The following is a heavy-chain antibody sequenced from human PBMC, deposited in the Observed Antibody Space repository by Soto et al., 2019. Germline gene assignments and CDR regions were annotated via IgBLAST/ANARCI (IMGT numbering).Heavy chain of an antibody. CDR3: AKSRRIGGSCSDF. V-gene: IGHV3-23*01. CDR2: ITGSGENT. J-gene: IGHJ4*02. CDR1: GFTFNNYA. D-gene: IGHD2-15*01. Sequence: GGSLRLSCAASGFTFNNYAMTWVRQAPGKGLEWVSDITGSGENTYYADSVKGRFTISRDNSRNTLYLQMSSLRADDTAVYYCAKSRRIGGSCSDFWGQGTLVTVSS.